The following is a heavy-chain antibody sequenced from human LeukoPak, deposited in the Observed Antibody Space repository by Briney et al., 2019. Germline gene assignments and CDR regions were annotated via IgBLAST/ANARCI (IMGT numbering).Heavy chain of an antibody. CDR3: VPLGDCSGTSCPHY. CDR2: ISTIGGST. D-gene: IGHD2-2*01. J-gene: IGHJ4*02. V-gene: IGHV3-64D*06. CDR1: GFTFSSYA. Sequence: GGSLRLSCSTSGFTFSSYAMHWVRQAPGKGLECVSAISTIGGSTYYADSVKGRFTISRDNSKNTLYLQMNSLRAEDTAVYYCVPLGDCSGTSCPHYWCQGALVAVSS.